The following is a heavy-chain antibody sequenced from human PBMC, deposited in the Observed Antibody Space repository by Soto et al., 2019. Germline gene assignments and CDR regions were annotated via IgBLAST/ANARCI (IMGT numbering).Heavy chain of an antibody. D-gene: IGHD3-22*01. Sequence: VASVKVSCKASGYPFTGYYMHWVRQAPGQGLEWMGWINPNSGGTNYAQKFQGRVTMTRDTSISTAYMELSRLRSDDTAVYYCARNYLTYYYDSSGPDYWGQGTLVTVSS. V-gene: IGHV1-2*02. J-gene: IGHJ4*02. CDR3: ARNYLTYYYDSSGPDY. CDR1: GYPFTGYY. CDR2: INPNSGGT.